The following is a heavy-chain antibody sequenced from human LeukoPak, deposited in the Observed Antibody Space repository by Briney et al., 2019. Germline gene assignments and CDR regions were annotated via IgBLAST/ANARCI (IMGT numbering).Heavy chain of an antibody. CDR3: ARVPYSSGWYIDYYYYMDV. V-gene: IGHV3-11*04. Sequence: PGGSLRLSCAASGFTFSDYYMSWIRQAPGKGLEWVSYISSSGSTIYYADSVKGRFTISRDNAKNSLYLQMNSLRAEDTAVYYCARVPYSSGWYIDYYYYMDVWGKGTTVTVSS. CDR1: GFTFSDYY. D-gene: IGHD6-19*01. CDR2: ISSSGSTI. J-gene: IGHJ6*03.